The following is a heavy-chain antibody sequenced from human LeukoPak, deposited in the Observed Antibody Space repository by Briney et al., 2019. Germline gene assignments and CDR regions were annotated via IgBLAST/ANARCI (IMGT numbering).Heavy chain of an antibody. CDR3: AGDQFGSYSNFDY. CDR1: GFTFKSFS. CDR2: ISSNSGIK. Sequence: PGGSLRLSCGGSGFTFKSFSMHWVRQAPGKGLEWVSDISSNSGIKSYADSVKGRFTVSRDNARNSLFLQMNSLRAEDTAVYSCAGDQFGSYSNFDYWGQGTLVTVSS. J-gene: IGHJ4*02. D-gene: IGHD1-26*01. V-gene: IGHV3-48*01.